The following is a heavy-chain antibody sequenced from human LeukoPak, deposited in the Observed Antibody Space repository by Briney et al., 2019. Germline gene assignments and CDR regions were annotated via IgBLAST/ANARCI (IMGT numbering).Heavy chain of an antibody. CDR2: ISYDGSNK. V-gene: IGHV3-30*18. CDR3: AKDESYDSSGYSDY. Sequence: GSLRLSCAASGFTFSSYGMHWVRQAPGKGLEWVAVISYDGSNKYYADSVKGRFTISRDNSKNTLYLQMNSLRAEDTAVYYCAKDESYDSSGYSDYWGQGTLVTVSS. CDR1: GFTFSSYG. D-gene: IGHD3-22*01. J-gene: IGHJ4*02.